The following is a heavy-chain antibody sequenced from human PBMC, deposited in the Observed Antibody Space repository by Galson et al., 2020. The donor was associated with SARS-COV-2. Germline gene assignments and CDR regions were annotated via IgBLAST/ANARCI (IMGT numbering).Heavy chain of an antibody. V-gene: IGHV3-11*01. D-gene: IGHD3-16*01. CDR1: GYTFSDYY. CDR3: ARVGGEPSRNRRYGVDV. CDR2: ISNSGSTI. J-gene: IGHJ6*02. Sequence: GGTLRLSCAASGYTFSDYYMSWIRQPPGKGLEWISYISNSGSTIYYSDSVKRGITISRDNAKNSLHLQMNSLRAEDTAVYYCARVGGEPSRNRRYGVDVWGQGTTVIVSS.